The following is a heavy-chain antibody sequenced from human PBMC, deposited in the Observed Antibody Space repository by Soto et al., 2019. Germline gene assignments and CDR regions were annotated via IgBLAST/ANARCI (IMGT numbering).Heavy chain of an antibody. J-gene: IGHJ4*02. CDR3: ARDVAMPTGFGLGY. D-gene: IGHD3-16*01. Sequence: QVQVVESGGNIVQPGTSLRLSCAASGFAFTNYGIHWVRQAPGKGLEWVAHISNDGSKKFYADSVKGRFTISRDNLENTVYLQMTSLRPDDTAVFYCARDVAMPTGFGLGYWGQGTLVTVSS. V-gene: IGHV3-30*03. CDR2: ISNDGSKK. CDR1: GFAFTNYG.